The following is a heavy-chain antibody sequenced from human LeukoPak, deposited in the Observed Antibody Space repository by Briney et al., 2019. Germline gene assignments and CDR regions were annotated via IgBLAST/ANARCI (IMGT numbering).Heavy chain of an antibody. CDR3: ARDGKYSSSEYFDL. J-gene: IGHJ2*01. CDR1: GGSISNGDYY. V-gene: IGHV4-30-2*01. Sequence: SQTLSLTCTVSGGSISNGDYYWSWIRQPPGKGLEWIGYIYHSGGTYYNPSLKSRVTISVDRSKNHFSLNLTSVTAADTAVYYCARDGKYSSSEYFDLWGRGTLVTVSS. CDR2: IYHSGGT. D-gene: IGHD6-6*01.